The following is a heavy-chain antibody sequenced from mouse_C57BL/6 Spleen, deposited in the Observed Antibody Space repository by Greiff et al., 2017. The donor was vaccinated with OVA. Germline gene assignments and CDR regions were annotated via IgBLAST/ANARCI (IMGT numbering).Heavy chain of an antibody. Sequence: EVKLVESGGGLVQPGGSLKLSCAASGFTFSDYYMYWVRQTPEKRLEWVAYISNGGGSTYYPDTVKGRFTISRDNAKNTLYLQMSRLKSEDTAMYYCARVQGYFDVWGTGTTVTVSS. J-gene: IGHJ1*03. CDR2: ISNGGGST. CDR3: ARVQGYFDV. V-gene: IGHV5-12*01. CDR1: GFTFSDYY.